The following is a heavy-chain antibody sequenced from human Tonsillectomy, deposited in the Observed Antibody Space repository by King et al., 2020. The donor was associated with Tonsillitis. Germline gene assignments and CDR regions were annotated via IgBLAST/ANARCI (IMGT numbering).Heavy chain of an antibody. CDR1: GGSISRGDYY. Sequence: MQLQESGPGLVKPSQTLSLTCTVSGGSISRGDYYWNWIRQPPGKGLEWIGYIYYSGSTYYNPPLKSRVTISMDTSKNQFSLKLSSLTAADTAVYYCASLSITMIRGVTDYWGQGTLVTVSS. CDR2: IYYSGST. D-gene: IGHD3-10*01. CDR3: ASLSITMIRGVTDY. J-gene: IGHJ4*02. V-gene: IGHV4-30-4*01.